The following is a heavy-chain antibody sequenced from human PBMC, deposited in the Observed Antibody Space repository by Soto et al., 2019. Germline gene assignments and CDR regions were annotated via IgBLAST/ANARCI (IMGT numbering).Heavy chain of an antibody. CDR2: IYYSGST. Sequence: PSETLSLTCTVSGGSISSSSYYWGWIRQPPGKGLEWIGSIYYSGSTYYNPSLKSRVTISVDTSKNQFSLKLSSVTAADTAVYYCARLWEVPAAIDYWGQGTLVTVSS. CDR1: GGSISSSSYY. CDR3: ARLWEVPAAIDY. V-gene: IGHV4-39*01. D-gene: IGHD2-2*02. J-gene: IGHJ4*02.